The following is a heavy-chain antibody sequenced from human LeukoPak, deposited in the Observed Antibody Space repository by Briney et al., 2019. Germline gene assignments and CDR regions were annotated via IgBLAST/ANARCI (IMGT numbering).Heavy chain of an antibody. V-gene: IGHV4-59*01. D-gene: IGHD3-3*02. CDR2: IYYSGYT. CDR1: GGSISSYY. J-gene: IGHJ4*02. Sequence: PSETLSLTCTVSGGSISSYYWSWIRQPPGKGLEWIGYIYYSGYTNYNPSLKSRVTISVDTSKNQFSLKLSSVTAADTAVYYCAGGTFGVVKSIVYWGQGTLVTVSS. CDR3: AGGTFGVVKSIVY.